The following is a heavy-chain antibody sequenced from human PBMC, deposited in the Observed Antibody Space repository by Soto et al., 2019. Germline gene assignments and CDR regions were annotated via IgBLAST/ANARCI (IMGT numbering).Heavy chain of an antibody. CDR1: GFTFSSYW. V-gene: IGHV3-74*01. D-gene: IGHD5-18*01. J-gene: IGHJ4*02. CDR2: INPDGSAT. Sequence: GGSLRLSCAASGFTFSSYWMHWVRQAPGKGLVWVSRINPDGSATNYADSVKGRFTISRDNAKNTLYLQMNSLRAEDTAVFYCGRGGSDSPMAPGYWGQGTLVTVPQ. CDR3: GRGGSDSPMAPGY.